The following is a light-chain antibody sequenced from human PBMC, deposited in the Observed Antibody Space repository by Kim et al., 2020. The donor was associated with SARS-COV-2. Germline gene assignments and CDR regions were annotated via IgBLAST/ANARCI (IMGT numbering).Light chain of an antibody. CDR2: EDN. J-gene: IGLJ2*01. CDR3: QSYDSSNQGVV. CDR1: SGSIASNY. V-gene: IGLV6-57*03. Sequence: TVNISCTRSSGSIASNYVQWYQQRPGSAPTTVIYEDNQRPSGVPDRFSGSIDSSSNSASLTISGLKTEDEADYYCQSYDSSNQGVVFGGGTQLTVL.